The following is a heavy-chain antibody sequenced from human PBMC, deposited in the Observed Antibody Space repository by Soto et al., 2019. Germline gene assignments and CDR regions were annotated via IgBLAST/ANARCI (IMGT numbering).Heavy chain of an antibody. J-gene: IGHJ4*02. D-gene: IGHD6-6*01. Sequence: QVRLVQSGAEVKKPGASVKVSCKASGYTFTSYAMHWVRQAPGQRLEWMGWINAGNGNTKYSQKFQGRVTITRDTSASTAYMDVSTLRSEDTAVYYCARSGYSSSSMDFDYWGQGTLVTVSS. V-gene: IGHV1-3*01. CDR2: INAGNGNT. CDR1: GYTFTSYA. CDR3: ARSGYSSSSMDFDY.